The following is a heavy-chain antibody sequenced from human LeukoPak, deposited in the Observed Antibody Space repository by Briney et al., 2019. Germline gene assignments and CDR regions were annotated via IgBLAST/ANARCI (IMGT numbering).Heavy chain of an antibody. CDR3: ARISAGRYGMDV. CDR1: GGSVTSGGYY. J-gene: IGHJ6*02. V-gene: IGHV4-31*03. D-gene: IGHD6-6*01. Sequence: SETLSLTCTVSGGSVTSGGYYWSWIRQHPEKGLEWIGYVYYTGSTYYNPSLKSRVTISSDTSKNQFSLKVSSVTAADAAVYYCARISAGRYGMDVWGQGTTVTVSS. CDR2: VYYTGST.